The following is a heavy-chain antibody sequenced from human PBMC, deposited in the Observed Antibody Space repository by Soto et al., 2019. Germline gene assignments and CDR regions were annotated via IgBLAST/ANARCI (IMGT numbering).Heavy chain of an antibody. V-gene: IGHV4-38-2*01. CDR2: LYHIGST. J-gene: IGHJ6*02. CDR1: GYSISSGNY. D-gene: IGHD2-2*01. Sequence: LPETLSLTCAVSGYSISSGNYWAWIRQPPGRGLEWIGSLYHIGSTHYNTSLKSRVTISVDTSKNHFSLELSSVTAADTAIYYCRSSTSCYDESCVDVWGQGTMVTVSS. CDR3: RSSTSCYDESCVDV.